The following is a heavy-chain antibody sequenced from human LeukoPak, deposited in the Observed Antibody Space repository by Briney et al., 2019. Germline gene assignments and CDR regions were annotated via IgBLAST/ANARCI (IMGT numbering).Heavy chain of an antibody. CDR3: VQDNVGSGWPFDY. CDR1: GFTFSSYG. J-gene: IGHJ4*02. CDR2: IRYDGGNK. Sequence: GGSLKLSCAASGFTFSSYGMHWVRQAPGKGLEWVAFIRYDGGNKYYADSVKGRFTISRDNSKNTLYLQMNSLRAEDTAVYYCVQDNVGSGWPFDYWGQGTLVTVSS. V-gene: IGHV3-30*02. D-gene: IGHD6-19*01.